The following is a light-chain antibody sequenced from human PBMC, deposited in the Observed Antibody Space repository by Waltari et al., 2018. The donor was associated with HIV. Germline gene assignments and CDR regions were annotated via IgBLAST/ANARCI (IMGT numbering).Light chain of an antibody. CDR2: DAS. V-gene: IGKV3-11*01. Sequence: EIVLIHTPALLSLSPGERATLSFRASQSVTNYLPWYHQKPGQAPRLLIYDASIRATGIPDRFSGSGSGTDFNLTISSLGPEDFAVYYCQQCSDWPLSFGGGSRVEIK. J-gene: IGKJ4*01. CDR3: QQCSDWPLS. CDR1: QSVTNY.